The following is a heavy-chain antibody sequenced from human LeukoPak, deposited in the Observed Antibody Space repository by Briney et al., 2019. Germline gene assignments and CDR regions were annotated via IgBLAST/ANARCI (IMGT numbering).Heavy chain of an antibody. CDR3: ARNYYGMDV. V-gene: IGHV3-48*03. CDR1: GFTFSSYE. CDR2: ISSSGSTI. J-gene: IGHJ6*02. Sequence: GGSLRLSCAASGFTFSSYEMNWVRQAPGKGLEWVSYISSSGSTIYYADSVKGRFTISRDNAKNSLYLQMNSPRAEDTAVYYCARNYYGMDVWGQGTTVTVSS.